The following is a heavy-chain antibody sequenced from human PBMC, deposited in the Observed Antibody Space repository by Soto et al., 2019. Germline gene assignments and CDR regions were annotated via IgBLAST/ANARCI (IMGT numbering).Heavy chain of an antibody. CDR3: ARDTPSAAAGTNWFDP. J-gene: IGHJ5*02. V-gene: IGHV1-69*13. Sequence: SVKVSCKASGGTFSSYAISWVRQAPGQGLEWMGGIIPIFGTANYAQKFQGRVTITADESTSTAYMELSSLRSEDTAVYYCARDTPSAAAGTNWFDPWGQGTLVTVSS. CDR1: GGTFSSYA. D-gene: IGHD6-13*01. CDR2: IIPIFGTA.